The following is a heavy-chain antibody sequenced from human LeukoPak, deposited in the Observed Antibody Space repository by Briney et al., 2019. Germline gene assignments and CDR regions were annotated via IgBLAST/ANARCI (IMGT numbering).Heavy chain of an antibody. V-gene: IGHV3-21*01. J-gene: IGHJ5*02. D-gene: IGHD6-6*01. CDR3: ARGPSAYSSSSIGFDP. CDR1: GFTFSSYS. Sequence: GGSLRLSCAASGFTFSSYSMNWVRQAPGKGLEWVSSISSSSSYIYYADSVKGRFTISRDNAKNSLYLQMNSLRAEDTAVYYCARGPSAYSSSSIGFDPWGQGTLVTVSS. CDR2: ISSSSSYI.